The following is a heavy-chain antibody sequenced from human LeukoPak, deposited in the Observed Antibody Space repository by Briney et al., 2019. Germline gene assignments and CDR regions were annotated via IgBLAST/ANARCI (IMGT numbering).Heavy chain of an antibody. D-gene: IGHD3-22*01. CDR2: IYYSGST. J-gene: IGHJ4*02. CDR3: ARDTRLYYYDSSGYYGY. CDR1: GGPISSSSYY. Sequence: SETLSLTCTVSGGPISSSSYYWGWIRQPPGKGLEWIGSIYYSGSTYYNPSLKSRVTISVDTSKNQFSLKLSSVTAADTAVYYCARDTRLYYYDSSGYYGYWGQGTLVTVSS. V-gene: IGHV4-39*07.